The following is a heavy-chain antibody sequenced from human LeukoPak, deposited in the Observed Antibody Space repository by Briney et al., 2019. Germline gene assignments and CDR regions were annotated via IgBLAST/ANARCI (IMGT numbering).Heavy chain of an antibody. CDR1: GGSISSYY. CDR2: VYYTGAT. CDR3: ARDFTYDFWSGYGY. V-gene: IGHV4-59*01. J-gene: IGHJ4*02. D-gene: IGHD3-3*01. Sequence: PSETLSLTCNVSGGSISSYYWSWIRQSPGKGLEWLGYVYYTGATNYNPSLKSRISISVDTSKNHFSLMLSSATAADSAIYYCARDFTYDFWSGYGYWGQGNLVIVSS.